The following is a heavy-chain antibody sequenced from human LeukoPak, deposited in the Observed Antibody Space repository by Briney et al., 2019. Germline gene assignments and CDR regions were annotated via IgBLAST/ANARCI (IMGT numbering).Heavy chain of an antibody. Sequence: ASVKVSCKASGYTFTDYYFHWVRQAPGQGLEWMGIINPSGGGTTYAQKFQGRVTMTRDTSTSTVYMELSSLRSEDTAVYYCARVVDGDYSYYFDYWGQGTLVTVSS. D-gene: IGHD4-17*01. J-gene: IGHJ4*02. CDR3: ARVVDGDYSYYFDY. V-gene: IGHV1-46*01. CDR2: INPSGGGT. CDR1: GYTFTDYY.